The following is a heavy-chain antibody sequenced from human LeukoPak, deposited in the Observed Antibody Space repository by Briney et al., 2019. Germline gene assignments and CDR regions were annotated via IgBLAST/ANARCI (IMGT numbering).Heavy chain of an antibody. CDR2: ISWNSGSI. CDR1: GFTFDDYA. J-gene: IGHJ5*01. V-gene: IGHV3-9*01. Sequence: GGSLRLSCAASGFTFDDYAMHWVRHAPGKGLEWVSGISWNSGSIGYADSVKGRFTISRDNAKNSLYLQMNSLRAEDTAMYYCTRDWDHYDFDSWGQGVLVTVSS. D-gene: IGHD3-3*01. CDR3: TRDWDHYDFDS.